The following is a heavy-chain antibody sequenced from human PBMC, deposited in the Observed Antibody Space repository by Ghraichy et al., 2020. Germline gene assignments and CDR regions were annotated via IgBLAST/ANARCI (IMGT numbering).Heavy chain of an antibody. CDR2: IYYSGST. J-gene: IGHJ6*02. D-gene: IGHD2-2*01. V-gene: IGHV4-61*01. CDR1: GGSVSTDLYS. Sequence: LRLSCTASGGSVSTDLYSWTWIRQPPGKGLEWIGYIYYSGSTNYNPSLKSRVTISVDTSKNQFSLKLTSMTAADTAVYYCARSLPDYSYYYGLDVWGHGTTVTVSS. CDR3: ARSLPDYSYYYGLDV.